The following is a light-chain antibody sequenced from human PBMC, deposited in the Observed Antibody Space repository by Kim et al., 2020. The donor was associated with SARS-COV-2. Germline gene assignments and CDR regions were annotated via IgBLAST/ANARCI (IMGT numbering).Light chain of an antibody. CDR3: PQYGSSTT. J-gene: IGKJ2*01. V-gene: IGKV3-20*01. CDR1: QSVSSSY. Sequence: EIVLTQSPGTLSLSPGERATLSCRASQSVSSSYLAWYQQKPGQAPRLLIYGASSRATGIPDRFSGSGSGTDFTLTISRLEPEDFAVYYCPQYGSSTTFRKGTKLEL. CDR2: GAS.